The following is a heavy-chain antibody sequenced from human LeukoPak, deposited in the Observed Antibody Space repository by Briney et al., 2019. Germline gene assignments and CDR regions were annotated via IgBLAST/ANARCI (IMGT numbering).Heavy chain of an antibody. CDR2: IVVGSGNT. Sequence: ASVKVSCMASGVTFTSSAMQGVRQTREQRLGRIGWIVVGSGNTNYAQKFQERVTITRDMSTSTDYMELSSLRSEDTAVYYCAAYSSGWYTSYWGQGTLVTVSS. CDR3: AAYSSGWYTSY. J-gene: IGHJ4*02. D-gene: IGHD6-19*01. V-gene: IGHV1-58*02. CDR1: GVTFTSSA.